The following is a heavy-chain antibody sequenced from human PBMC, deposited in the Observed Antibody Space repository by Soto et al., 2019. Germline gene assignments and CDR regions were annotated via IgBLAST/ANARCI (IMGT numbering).Heavy chain of an antibody. V-gene: IGHV3-23*01. CDR3: AKDTDIVATIFDY. J-gene: IGHJ4*02. Sequence: GGSLSLSCAASGFTFSSYAMSWVRQAPGKGLEWVSAISGSGGSTFYADSVKGRFTISRDNSKNTLYLQMNRLRAEDTAVYYCAKDTDIVATIFDYWGQGALVTVSS. CDR2: ISGSGGST. CDR1: GFTFSSYA. D-gene: IGHD5-12*01.